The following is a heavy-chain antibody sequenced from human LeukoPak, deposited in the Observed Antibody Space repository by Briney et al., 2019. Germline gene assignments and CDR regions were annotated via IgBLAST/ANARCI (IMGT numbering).Heavy chain of an antibody. V-gene: IGHV3-48*03. CDR1: GFTFSSYE. J-gene: IGHJ6*03. Sequence: PGGSLRLSCAASGFTFSSYEMNWVRQAPGKGLEWVSFISSSGSTMYYADSVKGRFTISRDNAKNSLYLQMNSLRAEDTAVYYCARSPEFWSGLRWHMNYYYYYYMDVWGKGTTVTVSS. CDR3: ARSPEFWSGLRWHMNYYYYYYMDV. D-gene: IGHD3-3*01. CDR2: ISSSGSTM.